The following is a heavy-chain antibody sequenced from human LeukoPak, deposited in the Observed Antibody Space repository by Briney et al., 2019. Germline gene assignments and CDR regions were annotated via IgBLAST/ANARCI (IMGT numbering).Heavy chain of an antibody. Sequence: SQTLSLTCTVSGGSISSGDYYWSWIRQPPGMRLEWIGYIYYSVSTNYNPSLKSRVTILVDTSKNQFSLKLSSVTAADTAVYYCARGGSWYRFDSWGQGTLVTVSS. D-gene: IGHD6-13*01. CDR3: ARGGSWYRFDS. CDR1: GGSISSGDYY. J-gene: IGHJ4*02. V-gene: IGHV4-61*08. CDR2: IYYSVST.